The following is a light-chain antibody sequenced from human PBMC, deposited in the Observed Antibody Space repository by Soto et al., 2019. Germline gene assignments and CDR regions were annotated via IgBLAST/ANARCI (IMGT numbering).Light chain of an antibody. Sequence: VLTQSPGTLSLSPGERATLSCRASQRVNSNYFAWYQQKPGQAPRLLVFGASTRATGIPDRFSGSGSVTDFILTISRVELEDFAVYYCQQYTASSGIFTFGPGTKVDI. J-gene: IGKJ3*01. V-gene: IGKV3-20*01. CDR1: QRVNSNY. CDR3: QQYTASSGIFT. CDR2: GAS.